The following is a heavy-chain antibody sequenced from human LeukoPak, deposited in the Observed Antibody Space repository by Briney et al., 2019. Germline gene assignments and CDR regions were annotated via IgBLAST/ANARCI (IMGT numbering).Heavy chain of an antibody. D-gene: IGHD5-12*01. V-gene: IGHV1-3*01. CDR1: GYTFTSYA. Sequence: ASVKVSCKASGYTFTSYAMHWVRQAPGQRLERMGWINAGNGNTKYSQKIQGRVTITRDTSASTAYMELSSLRSEDTAVYYCASPNSGYDSRYYGMDVWGQGTTVTVSS. CDR3: ASPNSGYDSRYYGMDV. CDR2: INAGNGNT. J-gene: IGHJ6*02.